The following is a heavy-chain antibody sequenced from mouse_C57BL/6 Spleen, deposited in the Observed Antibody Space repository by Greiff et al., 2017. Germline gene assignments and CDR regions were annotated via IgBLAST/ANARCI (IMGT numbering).Heavy chain of an antibody. CDR3: ARKDGYWFAY. D-gene: IGHD2-3*01. J-gene: IGHJ3*01. CDR1: GFTFSDYG. V-gene: IGHV5-17*01. CDR2: ISSGSSTI. Sequence: EVKVVESGGGLVKPGGSLKLSCAASGFTFSDYGMHWVRQAPEKGLEWVAYISSGSSTIYYADTVKGRFTISRDNAKNTLFLQMTSLRSEDTAMYYCARKDGYWFAYWGQGTLVTVSA.